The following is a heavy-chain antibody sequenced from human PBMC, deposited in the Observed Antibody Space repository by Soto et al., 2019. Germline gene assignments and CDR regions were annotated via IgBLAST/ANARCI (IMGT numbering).Heavy chain of an antibody. Sequence: SGTLSLTCTVSGGSISSNDYYWGWIRQPPGKGLEWIGSIYYSGSTYYNPSLKSRVTISVDTSKNQFSLKLSSVTAADTAVYYCARQLPPAAYYYYDTDVWGQGTTVS. J-gene: IGHJ6*02. V-gene: IGHV4-39*01. D-gene: IGHD2-2*01. CDR3: ARQLPPAAYYYYDTDV. CDR2: IYYSGST. CDR1: GGSISSNDYY.